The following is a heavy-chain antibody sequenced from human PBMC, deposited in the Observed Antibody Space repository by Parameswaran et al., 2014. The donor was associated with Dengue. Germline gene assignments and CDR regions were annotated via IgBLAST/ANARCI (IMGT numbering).Heavy chain of an antibody. D-gene: IGHD3-22*01. Sequence: WIRQPPGKGLEWVSAISGSGGSTYYADSVKGRFTISRDNSKNTLYLQMNSLRAEDTAVYYCAKGSYDSSGYYAALDYWGQGTLVTVSS. CDR2: ISGSGGST. V-gene: IGHV3-23*01. J-gene: IGHJ4*02. CDR3: AKGSYDSSGYYAALDY.